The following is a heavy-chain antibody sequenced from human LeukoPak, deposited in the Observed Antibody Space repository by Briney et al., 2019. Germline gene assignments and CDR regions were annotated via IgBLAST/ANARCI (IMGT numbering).Heavy chain of an antibody. V-gene: IGHV4-61*01. J-gene: IGHJ4*02. CDR3: ATEGTYSSGWYDY. CDR1: GGSVSSGSYY. D-gene: IGHD6-19*01. CDR2: AHHRGST. Sequence: PSETLSPTCTVSGGSVSSGSYYWSWIRQPPGKGLEWIGYAHHRGSTNYNPSLKSRVTISVDTSKNQFSLKLNSVTAADTAVYYCATEGTYSSGWYDYWGQGTLVTVSS.